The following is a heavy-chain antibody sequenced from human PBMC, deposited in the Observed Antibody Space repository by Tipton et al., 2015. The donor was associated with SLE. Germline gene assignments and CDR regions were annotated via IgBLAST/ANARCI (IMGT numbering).Heavy chain of an antibody. CDR3: ARGLGYYYYYMDV. V-gene: IGHV3-48*03. D-gene: IGHD6-19*01. CDR1: GFTFSSYE. CDR2: ISSSGSTI. J-gene: IGHJ6*03. Sequence: LSLTCAASGFTFSSYEMNWVRQAPGKGLEWVSYISSSGSTIYYADSVKGRFTISRDNAKNSLYLQMNSLRAEDTAVYYCARGLGYYYYYMDVWGKGTTVTVSS.